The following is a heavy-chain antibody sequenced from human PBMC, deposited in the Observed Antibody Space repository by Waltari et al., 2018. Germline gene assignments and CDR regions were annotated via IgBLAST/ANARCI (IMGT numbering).Heavy chain of an antibody. CDR2: IYGADIT. CDR3: AKQHSAYDYFFDY. V-gene: IGHV3-53*02. Sequence: EVQLVETGGGLIQPGGSLRLSCAASGFTVSRNSMTWVRQAPGKGREAVSLIYGADITSYGDSVKGRVTVSRDNSKNTLFLQMNSLRVDDTAVYFCAKQHSAYDYFFDYWGQGTLVTVSS. D-gene: IGHD5-12*01. J-gene: IGHJ4*02. CDR1: GFTVSRNS.